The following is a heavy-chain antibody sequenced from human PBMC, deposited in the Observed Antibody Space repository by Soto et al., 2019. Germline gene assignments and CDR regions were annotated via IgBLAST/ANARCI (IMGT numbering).Heavy chain of an antibody. CDR1: GFTVSTHY. CDR2: MFYGGST. Sequence: EVQLVESGGGLVQPGGSLRLSCAASGFTVSTHYMTWVRQAPGKGLEWVSVMFYGGSTYYADSVKGRFTISRDDSENTLYLQMNSLRAEDTAVYYRVTTGMGITLYYYYHGMDVWGQGTTVTVSS. D-gene: IGHD3-10*01. J-gene: IGHJ6*02. CDR3: VTTGMGITLYYYYHGMDV. V-gene: IGHV3-66*01.